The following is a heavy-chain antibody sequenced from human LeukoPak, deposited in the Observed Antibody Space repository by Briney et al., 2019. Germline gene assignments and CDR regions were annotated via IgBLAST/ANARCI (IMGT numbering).Heavy chain of an antibody. CDR2: ISTTTTTI. V-gene: IGHV3-48*01. D-gene: IGHD2-15*01. Sequence: GGSLRLSCTASGFAFTSYSMNWVRQAPGKGLEWISYISTTTTTIYYADSVKGRFIISRDDARNSLYLQMNSLRAEDTAVYYCARDRAASTWYFDLWGRGTLVTVSS. CDR1: GFAFTSYS. CDR3: ARDRAASTWYFDL. J-gene: IGHJ2*01.